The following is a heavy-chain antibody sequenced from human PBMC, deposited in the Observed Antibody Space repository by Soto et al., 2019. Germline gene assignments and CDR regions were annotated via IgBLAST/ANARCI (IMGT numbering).Heavy chain of an antibody. CDR2: INPNSGGT. D-gene: IGHD6-19*01. CDR1: GYTFTGYY. V-gene: IGHV1-2*04. J-gene: IGHJ6*02. CDR3: AIEGAVAADYYYYGMDV. Sequence: ASVKVSCKASGYTFTGYYMHWVRQAPGQGLEWMGWINPNSGGTNYAQKFQGWVTMTRDTSISTAYMELSRLRSDDTAVYYCAIEGAVAADYYYYGMDVWGQGTTVTVSS.